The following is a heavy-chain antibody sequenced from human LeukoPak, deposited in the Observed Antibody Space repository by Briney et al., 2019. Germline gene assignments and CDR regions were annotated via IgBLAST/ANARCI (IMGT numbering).Heavy chain of an antibody. V-gene: IGHV3-30*18. CDR1: GFTFSSYG. CDR3: VEGGGSYKDPFDY. CDR2: ISYDGSNK. J-gene: IGHJ4*02. D-gene: IGHD1-26*01. Sequence: GRSLRLSCAASGFTFSSYGMHWVRQAPGKGLEWVAVISYDGSNKYYADSVKGRFTISRDNSKNTLYLQMNSLRAEDTAVYYCVEGGGSYKDPFDYWGQGTLVTVSS.